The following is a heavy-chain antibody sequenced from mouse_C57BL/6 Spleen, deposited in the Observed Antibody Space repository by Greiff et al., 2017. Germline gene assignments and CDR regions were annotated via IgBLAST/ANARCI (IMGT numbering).Heavy chain of an antibody. Sequence: EVKLMESGGGLVKPGGSLKLSCAASGFTFSSYAMSWVRQTPEKRLEWVATISDGGSYTYYPDNVKGRFTISRDNAKNNLYLQMSHLKSEDTAMYYCARDRDDGYSGDYFDYWGQGTTLTVSS. D-gene: IGHD2-3*01. CDR2: ISDGGSYT. CDR3: ARDRDDGYSGDYFDY. V-gene: IGHV5-4*01. CDR1: GFTFSSYA. J-gene: IGHJ2*01.